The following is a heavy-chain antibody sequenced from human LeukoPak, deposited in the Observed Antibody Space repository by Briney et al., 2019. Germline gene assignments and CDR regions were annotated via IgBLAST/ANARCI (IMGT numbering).Heavy chain of an antibody. CDR3: ARSAKTPYYYYYMDV. CDR2: IYTSGST. CDR1: GGSISSGSYY. J-gene: IGHJ6*03. V-gene: IGHV4-61*02. Sequence: PSQTLSLTCTVSGGSISSGSYYWSWIRQPAGKGLEWIGRIYTSGSTNYNPSLKSRVTISVDMSKNQFSLKLSSVTAADTAVYYCARSAKTPYYYYYMDVWGKGTTVTVSS.